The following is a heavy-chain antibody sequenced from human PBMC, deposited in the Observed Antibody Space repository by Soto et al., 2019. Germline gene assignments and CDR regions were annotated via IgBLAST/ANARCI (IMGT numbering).Heavy chain of an antibody. CDR3: ARLNYDFWSGHRDYYYGMDV. Sequence: ESLKISCKGSGYSCTSYWVGWVRQMPGKGLEWMGIIYPGDSDTRYSPSFQGQVTISADKSISTAYLQWSSLKASDTAMYYCARLNYDFWSGHRDYYYGMDVWGQGTTVTVS. CDR1: GYSCTSYW. CDR2: IYPGDSDT. J-gene: IGHJ6*02. D-gene: IGHD3-3*01. V-gene: IGHV5-51*01.